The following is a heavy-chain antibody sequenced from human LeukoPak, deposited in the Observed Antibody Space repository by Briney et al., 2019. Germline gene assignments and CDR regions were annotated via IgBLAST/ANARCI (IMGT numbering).Heavy chain of an antibody. CDR3: ARSNYYDSSGSGYYFDY. Sequence: GASVKVSCKASGYTFTGYYMHWVRQAPGQGLEWMGWINPNSGGTNYAQKFQGWVTMTRDTSISTAYMELSRLRSDDTAVYYCARSNYYDSSGSGYYFDYWGQGTLVTVSS. CDR2: INPNSGGT. J-gene: IGHJ4*02. D-gene: IGHD3-22*01. V-gene: IGHV1-2*04. CDR1: GYTFTGYY.